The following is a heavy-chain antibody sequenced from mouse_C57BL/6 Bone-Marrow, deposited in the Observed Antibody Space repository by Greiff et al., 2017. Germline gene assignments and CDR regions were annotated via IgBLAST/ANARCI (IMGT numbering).Heavy chain of an antibody. J-gene: IGHJ3*01. D-gene: IGHD3-2*02. CDR2: IDPSDSYT. Sequence: QQSCKASGYTFTSYWMHWVKQRPGQGLEWIGEIDPSDSYTNYNQKFKGKSTLTVYKSSSTAYMQLSSLTSEDSAVYYCAREGMLSAWFAYWGQGTLVTVSA. CDR3: AREGMLSAWFAY. V-gene: IGHV1-69*01. CDR1: GYTFTSYW.